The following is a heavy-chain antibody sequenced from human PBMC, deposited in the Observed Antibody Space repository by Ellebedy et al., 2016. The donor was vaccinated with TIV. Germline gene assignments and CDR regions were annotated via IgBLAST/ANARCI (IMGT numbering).Heavy chain of an antibody. CDR3: ARDRFDWLLGFDY. D-gene: IGHD3-9*01. CDR2: VKQDGSEK. CDR1: GFTFSSYW. Sequence: PGGSLRLSCAASGFTFSSYWMSWVRQAPGKGLDWVANVKQDGSEKYYVDSLKGRFTISRDNAKNSLYLQMNSLRAEDTAVYYCARDRFDWLLGFDYWGQGTLVTVSS. J-gene: IGHJ4*02. V-gene: IGHV3-7*04.